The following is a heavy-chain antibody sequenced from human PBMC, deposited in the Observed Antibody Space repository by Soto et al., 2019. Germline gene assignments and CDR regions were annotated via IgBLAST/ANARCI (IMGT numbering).Heavy chain of an antibody. CDR2: IVVGSGNT. CDR1: GYTFTSFD. D-gene: IGHD5-18*01. Sequence: GASVKVSCKASGYTFTSFDINWVRQARGQRLEWIGWIVVGSGNTNYAQKFQERVTITRDMSTSTAYMELSSLRSEDTAVYYCAADKQSKYSLDYWGQGTLVTVSS. V-gene: IGHV1-58*02. J-gene: IGHJ4*02. CDR3: AADKQSKYSLDY.